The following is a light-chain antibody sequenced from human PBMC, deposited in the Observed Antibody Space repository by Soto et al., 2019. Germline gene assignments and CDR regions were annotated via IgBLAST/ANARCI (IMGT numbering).Light chain of an antibody. CDR1: QGISSY. CDR3: QQYYSYPRT. V-gene: IGKV1-8*01. CDR2: AAS. Sequence: AIRMTQSPSSLSASTGDRFTITCRASQGISSYLAWYQQKPGKAPKLLISAASTLQSGVPSRFSGSGSGTDFTLTISCLQSEDFATYYCQQYYSYPRTFGGGTKVEIK. J-gene: IGKJ4*01.